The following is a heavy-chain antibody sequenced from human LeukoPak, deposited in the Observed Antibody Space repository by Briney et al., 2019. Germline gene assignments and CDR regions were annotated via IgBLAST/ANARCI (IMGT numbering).Heavy chain of an antibody. CDR3: ARGRDSSGYGDY. J-gene: IGHJ4*02. D-gene: IGHD3-22*01. V-gene: IGHV1-69*04. Sequence: ASVKVSCKASGGTFSSYAISWVRQAPGQGLEWMGRIIPILGIANYAQKFQGRVTTTADKSTSTAYMELSSLRSEDTAVYYCARGRDSSGYGDYWGQGTLVTVSS. CDR1: GGTFSSYA. CDR2: IIPILGIA.